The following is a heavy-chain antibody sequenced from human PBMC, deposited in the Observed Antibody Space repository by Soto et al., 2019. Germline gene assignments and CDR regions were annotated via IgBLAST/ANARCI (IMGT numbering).Heavy chain of an antibody. Sequence: SETLSLTCTVSGGSISSSSYYWGWIRQPPGKGLEWIGSIYYSGSTYYNPSLKSRVTISVDTSKNQFSLKLSSVTAADTAVYYCARVPTHASGWYVGGYWGQGTLVTVSS. CDR2: IYYSGST. V-gene: IGHV4-39*01. D-gene: IGHD6-19*01. CDR3: ARVPTHASGWYVGGY. CDR1: GGSISSSSYY. J-gene: IGHJ4*02.